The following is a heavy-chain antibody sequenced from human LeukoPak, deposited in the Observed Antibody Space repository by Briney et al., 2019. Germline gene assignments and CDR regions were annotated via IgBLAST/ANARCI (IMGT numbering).Heavy chain of an antibody. V-gene: IGHV3-48*03. CDR3: ARVLRGEKSKTFDF. Sequence: PGGSLRLSCAASGFTFSSYEMNWVRQAPGKGVEWVSYISSSGSTIYYADSVKGRFTISRDNAKNSLYLQIDSLRAQDKGGYYCARVLRGEKSKTFDFWGQGTLV. CDR2: ISSSGSTI. D-gene: IGHD2-21*01. J-gene: IGHJ4*02. CDR1: GFTFSSYE.